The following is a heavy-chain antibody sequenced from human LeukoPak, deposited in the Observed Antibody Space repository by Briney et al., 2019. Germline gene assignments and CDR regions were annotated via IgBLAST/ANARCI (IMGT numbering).Heavy chain of an antibody. CDR2: ISDTGST. V-gene: IGHV4-59*08. D-gene: IGHD6-19*01. CDR3: ARSSRWYGNFDY. J-gene: IGHJ4*02. CDR1: GGSISSFF. Sequence: SETLSLTCTVSGGSISSFFWNWIRQSPGKGLEWIAYISDTGSTNSHPPLKSRVTISIDTSRNQFSLKLTSVTAADTAIYYCARSSRWYGNFDYWGQGMSVTVSS.